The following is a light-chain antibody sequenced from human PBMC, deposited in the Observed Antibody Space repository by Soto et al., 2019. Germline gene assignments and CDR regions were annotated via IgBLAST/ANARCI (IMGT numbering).Light chain of an antibody. CDR1: QSLLESNGFTY. J-gene: IGKJ2*03. CDR2: MGS. V-gene: IGKV2-28*01. CDR3: MQSLQTPRS. Sequence: DIVMTQSPLSLPVSPGEPASISCRSSQSLLESNGFTYLHWYLQKPGQSPQLLIYMGSNRASGVPDRFSGSGSGTDFTLKITTVEAEDVGVYYCMQSLQTPRSFGQGTKLGIK.